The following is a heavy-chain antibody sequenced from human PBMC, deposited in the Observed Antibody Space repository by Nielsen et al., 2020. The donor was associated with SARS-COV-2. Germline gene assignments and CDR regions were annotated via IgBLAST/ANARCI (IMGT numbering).Heavy chain of an antibody. D-gene: IGHD1-14*01. J-gene: IGHJ6*03. CDR2: IWYDGSNK. Sequence: GESLKISCAASGFTFSSYGMHWVRQAPGKGLEWVAVIWYDGSNKYYADSVKGRFTISRDNSKNTLYLQMNSLRAEDTAVYYCAREYVVTGTTDAYYYYYMDVWGKGTTVTVSS. V-gene: IGHV3-33*01. CDR3: AREYVVTGTTDAYYYYYMDV. CDR1: GFTFSSYG.